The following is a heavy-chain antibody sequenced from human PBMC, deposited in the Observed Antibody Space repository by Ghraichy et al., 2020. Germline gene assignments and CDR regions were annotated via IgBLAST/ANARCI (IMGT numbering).Heavy chain of an antibody. CDR1: GFTFSSYA. CDR3: AKCNVGGRPYYFDY. J-gene: IGHJ4*02. D-gene: IGHD3-16*01. CDR2: ISGSGGST. Sequence: GGSLRLSCAASGFTFSSYAMSWVRQAPGKGLEWVSAISGSGGSTYYADSVKGRFTISRDNSKNTLFLQMNSLRGEDTAIYYCAKCNVGGRPYYFDYWGQGTLVTVSS. V-gene: IGHV3-23*01.